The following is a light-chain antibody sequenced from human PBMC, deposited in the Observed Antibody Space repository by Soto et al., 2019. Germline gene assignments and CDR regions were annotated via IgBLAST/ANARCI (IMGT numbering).Light chain of an antibody. J-gene: IGKJ5*01. Sequence: DMQMTQSPSTLSASVGGRVAITCRASQSISSWLAWYQQKPGKAPKLLIYDASSLESGVPSRFSGSGSGTEFTLTISSLQPDDFATYYCLQDNEFPITFGQGTRLEIK. CDR1: QSISSW. V-gene: IGKV1-5*01. CDR2: DAS. CDR3: LQDNEFPIT.